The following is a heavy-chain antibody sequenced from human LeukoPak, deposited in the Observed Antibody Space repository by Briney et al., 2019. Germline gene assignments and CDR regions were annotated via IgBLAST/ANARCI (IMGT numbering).Heavy chain of an antibody. CDR1: GLTFSSYS. D-gene: IGHD2-15*01. J-gene: IGHJ4*02. CDR2: ISSSSSYI. Sequence: GGSLRLSCAASGLTFSSYSMNWVRQAPGQGLEWVSSISSSSSYIYYADSVKGRFTISRDNAKNSLYLQMNSLRAEDTAVYYCARDLWVGYCSGGSCYPLGYWGQGTLVTVSS. V-gene: IGHV3-21*01. CDR3: ARDLWVGYCSGGSCYPLGY.